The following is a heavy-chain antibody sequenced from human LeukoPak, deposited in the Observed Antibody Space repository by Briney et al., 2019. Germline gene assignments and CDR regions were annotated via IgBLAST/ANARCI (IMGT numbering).Heavy chain of an antibody. D-gene: IGHD3-16*01. J-gene: IGHJ3*02. CDR1: GFTFDDYA. Sequence: GGSLSLSWPASGFTFDDYAMPWVRQAPGKGLEWVSGISWNSGSIGFADSVKGRFTISRDNSKNTLYLQMNSLRAEDTAVYYCARDARGAGDAFDIWGQGTMVTVSS. V-gene: IGHV3-9*01. CDR3: ARDARGAGDAFDI. CDR2: ISWNSGSI.